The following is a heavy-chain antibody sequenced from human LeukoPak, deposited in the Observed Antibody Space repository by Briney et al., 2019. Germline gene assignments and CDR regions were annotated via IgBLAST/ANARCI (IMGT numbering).Heavy chain of an antibody. Sequence: ASVKVSFKASGYTFTSYDINWVRQATGQGLEWMGGMNPNSGNTGYAQKFQGRVTMTRNTSISTAYMELSSLRSEDTAVYDCARGGTMVRGPSYYYYYGMDVWGQGTTVTVSS. CDR1: GYTFTSYD. CDR2: MNPNSGNT. J-gene: IGHJ6*02. CDR3: ARGGTMVRGPSYYYYYGMDV. V-gene: IGHV1-8*01. D-gene: IGHD3-10*01.